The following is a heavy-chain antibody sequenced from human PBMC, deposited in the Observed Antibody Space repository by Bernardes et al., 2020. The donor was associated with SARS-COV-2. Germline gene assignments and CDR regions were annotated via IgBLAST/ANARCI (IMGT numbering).Heavy chain of an antibody. CDR1: GFTFSSYT. Sequence: GGSLRLSCAASGFTFSSYTMNWVRQAPGKGLEWISSISTSSSYISYSDSVRGRFTISRDNAKNSVSLQMNSLRAEDTAVYYCARVDFSNLYYFDYWGQGTPDTVSS. CDR3: ARVDFSNLYYFDY. D-gene: IGHD4-4*01. V-gene: IGHV3-21*06. J-gene: IGHJ4*02. CDR2: ISTSSSYI.